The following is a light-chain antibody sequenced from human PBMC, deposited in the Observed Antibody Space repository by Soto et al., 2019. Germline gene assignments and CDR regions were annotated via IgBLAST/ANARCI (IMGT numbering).Light chain of an antibody. J-gene: IGLJ1*01. CDR1: SSDVGGYNY. V-gene: IGLV2-14*03. CDR3: SSYTSSSTYV. CDR2: DVS. Sequence: QSALTQPASVSGSPGQSITISCTGTSSDVGGYNYVSWYQQHPGQDPELMIYDVSNRPSGVSSRFSGSKNGNTASLTISGLQAEDEADYYCSSYTSSSTYVFGTGIKVTVL.